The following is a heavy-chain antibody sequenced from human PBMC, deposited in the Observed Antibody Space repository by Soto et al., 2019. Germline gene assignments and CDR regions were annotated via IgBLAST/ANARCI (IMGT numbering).Heavy chain of an antibody. Sequence: GASVKVSCKASGGTFSSYAISWVRQAPGQGLEWMGGIIPIFGTANYAQKFQGRVTITADESTSTAYMELSSLRPEDTAVYYCASAGGTVVVPAATSYYYYGMDVWGQGTTVTVSS. CDR1: GGTFSSYA. CDR3: ASAGGTVVVPAATSYYYYGMDV. D-gene: IGHD2-2*01. CDR2: IIPIFGTA. V-gene: IGHV1-69*13. J-gene: IGHJ6*02.